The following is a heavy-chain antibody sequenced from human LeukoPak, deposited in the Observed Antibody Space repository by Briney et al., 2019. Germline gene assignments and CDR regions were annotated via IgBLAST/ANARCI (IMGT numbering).Heavy chain of an antibody. CDR3: ARGGYYGSGNDFRFDP. V-gene: IGHV4-4*07. D-gene: IGHD3-10*01. J-gene: IGHJ5*02. Sequence: PSETLSLTCTVSGGSISSYYWNWIRQPAGKGLEWIGRIHTSGSTNYKPSLKSRVTISVDTSKNQFSLKLNSVTAADTAVYYCARGGYYGSGNDFRFDPWGQGTLVTVSS. CDR1: GGSISSYY. CDR2: IHTSGST.